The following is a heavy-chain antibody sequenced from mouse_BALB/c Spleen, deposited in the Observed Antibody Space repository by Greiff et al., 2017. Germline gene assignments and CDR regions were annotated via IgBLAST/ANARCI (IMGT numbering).Heavy chain of an antibody. CDR3: ARGRGYYFDY. CDR1: GYTFTSYW. Sequence: VQLQQPGAELVKPGASVKLSCKASGYTFTSYWMHWVKQRPGQGLEWIGEIDPSDSYTNYNEKFKGKATLTADKSSSTAYMQLSSLTSDDSAVYFCARGRGYYFDYWGQGTTLTVSS. CDR2: IDPSDSYT. V-gene: IGHV1-69*02. J-gene: IGHJ2*01.